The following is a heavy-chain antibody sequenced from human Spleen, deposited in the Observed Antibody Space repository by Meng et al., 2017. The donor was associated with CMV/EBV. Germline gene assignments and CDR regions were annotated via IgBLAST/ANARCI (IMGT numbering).Heavy chain of an antibody. CDR2: ISGSSTYI. J-gene: IGHJ4*02. D-gene: IGHD5-24*01. V-gene: IGHV3-21*04. CDR1: GFTFSTYK. CDR3: ARELIPHSGQQFNLCY. Sequence: GGSLRLSCAASGFTFSTYKLDWVRQAPGKGLEWVSSISGSSTYIYYADSVKGRFTISRDNAKNSLYLQMNSLRAEDTAVYYCARELIPHSGQQFNLCYWGQGSLVTVSS.